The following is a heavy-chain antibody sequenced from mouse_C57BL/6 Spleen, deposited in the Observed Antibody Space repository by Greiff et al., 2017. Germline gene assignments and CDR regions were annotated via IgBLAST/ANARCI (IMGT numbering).Heavy chain of an antibody. Sequence: EVQLVESGGGLVKPGGSLKLSCAASGFTFSSYAMPWVRQTPEKRLEWVATISDGGSYTYYPDNVKGRFTISRDNAKNDLYLQMSHLKSEDTAMYYCAGDQLITTVVATTPYFDVWGTGTTVTVSS. CDR2: ISDGGSYT. J-gene: IGHJ1*03. D-gene: IGHD1-1*01. CDR3: AGDQLITTVVATTPYFDV. CDR1: GFTFSSYA. V-gene: IGHV5-4*01.